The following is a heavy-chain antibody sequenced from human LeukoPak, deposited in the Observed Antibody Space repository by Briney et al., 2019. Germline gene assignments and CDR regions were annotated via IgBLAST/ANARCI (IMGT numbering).Heavy chain of an antibody. CDR2: ISSATTTI. V-gene: IGHV3-48*02. Sequence: GGSLRLSCAASGFTFSAYSMNWVRQAPGKELEWISYISSATTTIHYADSLKGRFTISRDNAKNTLYLQMNSLRDEDTAVYYCANQEYYYGSGSYYNPLPFDYWGQGTQVTVSS. D-gene: IGHD3-10*01. CDR3: ANQEYYYGSGSYYNPLPFDY. J-gene: IGHJ4*02. CDR1: GFTFSAYS.